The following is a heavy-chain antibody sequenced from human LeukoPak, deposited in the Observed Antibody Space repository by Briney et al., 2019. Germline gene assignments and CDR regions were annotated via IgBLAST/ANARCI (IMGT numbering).Heavy chain of an antibody. CDR1: GHIFNTYW. CDR2: VYPGDSNT. J-gene: IGHJ3*02. Sequence: GESLKISCKGYGHIFNTYWIGWVRQMPGKGLEWMGIVYPGDSNTRYSPSFQGQVTISADKSITTAYLQWSSLKASDTAMYFCARGSAANAFDIWGQGTMVTVSS. D-gene: IGHD6-13*01. V-gene: IGHV5-51*01. CDR3: ARGSAANAFDI.